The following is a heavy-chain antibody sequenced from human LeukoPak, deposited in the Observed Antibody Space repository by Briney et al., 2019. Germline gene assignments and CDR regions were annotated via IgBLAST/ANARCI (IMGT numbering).Heavy chain of an antibody. D-gene: IGHD3-10*01. CDR2: ISSSGSTI. V-gene: IGHV3-11*04. Sequence: PGGSLRLSCAASGFTFSDYYMSWIRQAPGKGLEWVSYISSSGSTIYYADSVKGRFTISRDNAKNSLYLQMNSLRAEDTAVYYCASACSKDYGSGSYCYWGQGTLVTVSS. CDR3: ASACSKDYGSGSYCY. J-gene: IGHJ4*02. CDR1: GFTFSDYY.